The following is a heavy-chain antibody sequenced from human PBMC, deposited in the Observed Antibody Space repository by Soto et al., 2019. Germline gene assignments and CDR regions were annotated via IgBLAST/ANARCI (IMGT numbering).Heavy chain of an antibody. CDR2: ISGSGGST. CDR3: AKGDAPAAIFPMDV. V-gene: IGHV3-23*01. J-gene: IGHJ6*02. Sequence: GGSLRLSCAASGFTFSSYAMSWVRQAPGKGPEWVSAISGSGGSTYYADSVKGRLTISRDNSKNTLYLQMNSPRAEDTAVYYCAKGDAPAAIFPMDVWCQGTTVTVSS. CDR1: GFTFSSYA. D-gene: IGHD2-2*01.